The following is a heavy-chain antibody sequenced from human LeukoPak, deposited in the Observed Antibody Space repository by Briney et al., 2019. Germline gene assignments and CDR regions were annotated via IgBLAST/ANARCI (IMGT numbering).Heavy chain of an antibody. CDR1: GYTFTSYG. Sequence: ASVKVSCKASGYTFTSYGISWVRQAPGQGLEWMGWISAYNGNTNYAQKLQGRVTMTTDTSTSTAYMELRSLRSDDTAVYYCARDRERAHDYSNYRAYGWFDPWGQGTLVTVSS. D-gene: IGHD4-11*01. J-gene: IGHJ5*02. V-gene: IGHV1-18*01. CDR3: ARDRERAHDYSNYRAYGWFDP. CDR2: ISAYNGNT.